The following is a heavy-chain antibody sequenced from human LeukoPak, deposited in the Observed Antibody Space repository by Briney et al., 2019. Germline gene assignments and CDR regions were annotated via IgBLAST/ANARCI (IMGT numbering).Heavy chain of an antibody. D-gene: IGHD3-22*01. CDR2: ISGSGGTT. J-gene: IGHJ5*02. Sequence: GGSLRLSCAAFGFTFNSYAMTWVRQAPGKGLKWVPGISGSGGTTYYADSVKGRFTISRDNFNNTLYLQMNSMRVEDTALYFCAKGVVDYYDSSGYYPSDLWGQGTLVTVSS. CDR3: AKGVVDYYDSSGYYPSDL. CDR1: GFTFNSYA. V-gene: IGHV3-23*01.